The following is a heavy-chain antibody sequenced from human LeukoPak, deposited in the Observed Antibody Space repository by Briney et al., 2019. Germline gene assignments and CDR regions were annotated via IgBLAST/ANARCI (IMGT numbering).Heavy chain of an antibody. J-gene: IGHJ6*02. V-gene: IGHV4-4*07. Sequence: SETLSLTCTVSGGSISSYYWDWIRQPAGKGLEWIGRIYTSGSTNYNPSLKSRVTMSVHTSKNQFSLKLSSVTAADTAVYYCARDGRNGDYGDYYYGMDVWGQGTTVTVSS. CDR1: GGSISSYY. CDR2: IYTSGST. CDR3: ARDGRNGDYGDYYYGMDV. D-gene: IGHD4-17*01.